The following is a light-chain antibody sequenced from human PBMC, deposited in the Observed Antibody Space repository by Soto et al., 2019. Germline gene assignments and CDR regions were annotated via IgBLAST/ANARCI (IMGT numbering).Light chain of an antibody. J-gene: IGKJ1*01. V-gene: IGKV3-20*01. CDR1: QSVSSSY. CDR3: QQYGNSLRT. Sequence: ESVLTQSPGTLSLSPGEIATLSCRASQSVSSSYLAWYQQKPGQAPRLLIYGASTSATGIPDRFSGSGSGTDFTLTISRLEHEDFAVYYCQQYGNSLRTFGQGTKVEIK. CDR2: GAS.